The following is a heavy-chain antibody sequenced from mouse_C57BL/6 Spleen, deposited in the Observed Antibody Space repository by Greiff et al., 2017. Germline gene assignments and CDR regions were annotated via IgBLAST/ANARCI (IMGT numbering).Heavy chain of an antibody. J-gene: IGHJ2*01. Sequence: QVQLQQPGAELVKPGASVKLSCKASGYTFTSYWMQWVKQRPGQGLEWIGEIDPSDSYTNYNQKFKGKATLTVDTSSSTAYMQLSSLTSEDSAVYYCAAFITTVVARADWGQGTTLTVSS. D-gene: IGHD1-1*01. CDR1: GYTFTSYW. CDR3: AAFITTVVARAD. CDR2: IDPSDSYT. V-gene: IGHV1-50*01.